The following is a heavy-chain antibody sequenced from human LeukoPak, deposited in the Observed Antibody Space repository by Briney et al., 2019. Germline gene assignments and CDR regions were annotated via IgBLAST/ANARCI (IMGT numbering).Heavy chain of an antibody. Sequence: GGSLRLSCAASGFTFSDYYMSWIRQAPGKGLEWVSYISSSGTTIYYADSVKGRFTISRDNAKNSLYLQMNSLRVEDTAVYYCARGRGSVYWYFDLWGRGTLVTVSS. J-gene: IGHJ2*01. CDR1: GFTFSDYY. CDR2: ISSSGTTI. V-gene: IGHV3-11*04. CDR3: ARGRGSVYWYFDL.